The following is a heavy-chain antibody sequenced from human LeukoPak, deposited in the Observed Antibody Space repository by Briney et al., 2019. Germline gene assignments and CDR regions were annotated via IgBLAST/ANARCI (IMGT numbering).Heavy chain of an antibody. CDR1: GFSIGDYG. J-gene: IGHJ6*03. V-gene: IGHV3-20*04. CDR2: ITWNGGST. CDR3: AMKFSGDYYYMDV. D-gene: IGHD3-10*01. Sequence: GSLRLSCAASGFSIGDYGMSWVRQTPERGLEWVSGITWNGGSTGYADSVKGRFTISRDNAMNSLYLQMNSLRAEDTALYYCAMKFSGDYYYMDVWGKGTTLTVSS.